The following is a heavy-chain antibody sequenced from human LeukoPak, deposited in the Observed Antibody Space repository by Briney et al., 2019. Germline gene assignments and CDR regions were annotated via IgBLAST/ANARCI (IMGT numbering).Heavy chain of an antibody. CDR3: ARDRGVRSTTVTTASYYYYGMDV. V-gene: IGHV4-59*12. Sequence: PSETLSLTCTVSGGSISSYYWSWIRQPPGKGLEWIGYIYYSGSTNYNPSLKSRVTISVDTSKNQFSLKLSSVTAADTAVYYCARDRGVRSTTVTTASYYYYGMDVWGQGTTVTVSS. J-gene: IGHJ6*02. D-gene: IGHD4-17*01. CDR1: GGSISSYY. CDR2: IYYSGST.